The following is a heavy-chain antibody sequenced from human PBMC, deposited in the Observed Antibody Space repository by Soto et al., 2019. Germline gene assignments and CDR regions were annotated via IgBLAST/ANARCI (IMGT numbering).Heavy chain of an antibody. Sequence: QVQLQESGPGLVKPWETLSLTCTVSGDSVSSENYYWTWIRQPPGKGLEWIGYIDSNGNTNYNPSLKSRVTISLDTSINQFSLRLTSVTAADTAVYYCARDIRGYSRAFDYWGQGTLVTVSS. CDR1: GDSVSSENYY. CDR3: ARDIRGYSRAFDY. V-gene: IGHV4-61*01. D-gene: IGHD5-18*01. J-gene: IGHJ4*02. CDR2: IDSNGNT.